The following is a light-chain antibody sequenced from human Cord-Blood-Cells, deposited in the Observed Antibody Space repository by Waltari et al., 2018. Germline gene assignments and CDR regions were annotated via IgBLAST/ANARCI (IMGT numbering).Light chain of an antibody. CDR1: SSDVGGYNY. J-gene: IGLJ2*01. CDR3: SSYAGSNVV. V-gene: IGLV2-8*01. Sequence: QSALTQPPSASGSPGQSVTISCTGTSSDVGGYNYVSWYQQHPGKAPKLLIYEGSKRPAGVPDRFSGSKSGNTASLTVSGLQAEDEADYYCSSYAGSNVVFGGGTKLTVL. CDR2: EGS.